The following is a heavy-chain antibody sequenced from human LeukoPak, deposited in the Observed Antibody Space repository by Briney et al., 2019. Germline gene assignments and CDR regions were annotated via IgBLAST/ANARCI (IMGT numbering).Heavy chain of an antibody. Sequence: GGSLTLSCAASGFTVITNDMTWVRQAPGKGLEWISVLYSDGNTKYADSVQGRFTISRDNSKNTLYLEMNSLSPDDTAVYYCARGVEPLAANTLAYWGQGTLVTVSS. D-gene: IGHD1-14*01. CDR3: ARGVEPLAANTLAY. J-gene: IGHJ4*02. CDR2: LYSDGNT. CDR1: GFTVITND. V-gene: IGHV3-53*01.